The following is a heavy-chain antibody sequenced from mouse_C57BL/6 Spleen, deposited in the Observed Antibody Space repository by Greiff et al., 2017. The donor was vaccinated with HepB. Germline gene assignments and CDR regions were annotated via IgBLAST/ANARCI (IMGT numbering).Heavy chain of an antibody. CDR1: GYAFSSSW. Sequence: QVQLQQSGPELVKPGASVKISCKASGYAFSSSWMNWVKQRPGKGLEWIGRIYPGDGDTNYNGKFKGKATLTADKSSSTAYMQLSSLTSEDSAVYFCARSGGNCRYWYFDVWGTGTTVTVSS. CDR2: IYPGDGDT. CDR3: ARSGGNCRYWYFDV. J-gene: IGHJ1*03. D-gene: IGHD2-1*01. V-gene: IGHV1-82*01.